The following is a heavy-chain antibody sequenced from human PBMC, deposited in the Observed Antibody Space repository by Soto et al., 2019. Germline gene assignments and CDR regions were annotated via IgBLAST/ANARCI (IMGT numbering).Heavy chain of an antibody. CDR3: ARDRTIFGLGWYYGMDV. CDR1: GYTFTGYY. V-gene: IGHV1-2*02. J-gene: IGHJ6*02. D-gene: IGHD3-3*01. Sequence: QVQLVQSGAEVKKPGASVKVSCKASGYTFTGYYMHWVRQAPGQGLEWMGWINPNSGGTNYAQKFQGGVTMTRDTSISTAYMELSRLRSDDTAVYYCARDRTIFGLGWYYGMDVWGQGTTVTVSS. CDR2: INPNSGGT.